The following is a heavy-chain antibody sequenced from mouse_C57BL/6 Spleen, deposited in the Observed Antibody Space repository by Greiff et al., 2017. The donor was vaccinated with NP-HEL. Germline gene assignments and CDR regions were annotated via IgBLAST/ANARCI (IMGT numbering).Heavy chain of an antibody. V-gene: IGHV1-82*01. CDR1: GYAFSSSW. J-gene: IGHJ1*03. D-gene: IGHD2-1*01. Sequence: QVQLQQSGPELVKPGASVKISCKASGYAFSSSWMNWVKQRPGKGLEWIGRIYPGDGDTNYNGKFKGKATLTADKSSSTAYMQLSSLTSEDSAVYFCARCLLDWYFDVWGTGTTVTVSS. CDR2: IYPGDGDT. CDR3: ARCLLDWYFDV.